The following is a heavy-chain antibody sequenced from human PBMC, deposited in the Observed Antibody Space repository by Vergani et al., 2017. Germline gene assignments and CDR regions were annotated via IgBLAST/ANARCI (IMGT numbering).Heavy chain of an antibody. CDR1: GSSVNSYY. D-gene: IGHD2-2*01. V-gene: IGHV4-59*02. CDR3: ARGRGYCSSTSCYAQDEEYYCYGMDV. J-gene: IGHJ6*02. Sequence: QVKLQESGPGLVKPSETLSLTCTVSGSSVNSYYWSWIRQPPGKGLEWIGYIYYSGSTNYNPSLKSRVTISVDTSKNQFSLKLSSVTAADTAVYYCARGRGYCSSTSCYAQDEEYYCYGMDVWGQGTTVTVSS. CDR2: IYYSGST.